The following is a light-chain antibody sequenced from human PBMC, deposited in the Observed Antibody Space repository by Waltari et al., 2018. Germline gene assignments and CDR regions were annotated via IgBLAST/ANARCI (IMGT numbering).Light chain of an antibody. CDR3: QQSYRAPQT. V-gene: IGKV1-39*01. J-gene: IGKJ1*01. CDR2: VAS. Sequence: DIQVTQSPSSLSASVGDRVPITGRTSQSISTSSNWYQQKPGKPPKLLIFVASALQSGVSSRFSGSGSQTDFTLTIRNLQPEDFATYYCQQSYRAPQTFAQGTKVEIK. CDR1: QSISTS.